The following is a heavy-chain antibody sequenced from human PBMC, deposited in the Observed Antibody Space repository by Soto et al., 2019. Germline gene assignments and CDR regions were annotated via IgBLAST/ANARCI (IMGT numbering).Heavy chain of an antibody. Sequence: GGSLRLSCAASGFTFSSYAMSWVRQAPGKGLEWVSAISGSGGSTYYADSVKGRFTISRDNSKNTLYLQMNSLRAEDTAVYYCAKDVWGDYYYYMDVWGKGTTVTVSS. D-gene: IGHD3-16*01. CDR2: ISGSGGST. CDR3: AKDVWGDYYYYMDV. V-gene: IGHV3-23*01. CDR1: GFTFSSYA. J-gene: IGHJ6*03.